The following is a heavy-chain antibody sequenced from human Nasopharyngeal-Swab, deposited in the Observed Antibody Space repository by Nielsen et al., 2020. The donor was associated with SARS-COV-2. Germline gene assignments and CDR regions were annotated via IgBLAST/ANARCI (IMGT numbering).Heavy chain of an antibody. CDR3: ARLPMRAASGRGAFDI. Sequence: GESLKISCKASGYNFATYWIGWVRQMPGEGLRWMCLIYPGDSDTRYSPSLQGQVTISADMSITTAYLQWSSLKASDTAMYYCARLPMRAASGRGAFDIWGQGTMVTVSS. V-gene: IGHV5-51*01. J-gene: IGHJ3*02. CDR1: GYNFATYW. CDR2: IYPGDSDT. D-gene: IGHD6-13*01.